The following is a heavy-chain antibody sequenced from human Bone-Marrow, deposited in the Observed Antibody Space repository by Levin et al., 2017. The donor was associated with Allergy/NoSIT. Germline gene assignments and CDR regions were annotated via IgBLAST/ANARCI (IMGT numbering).Heavy chain of an antibody. CDR3: ARGHSNSWFFGEAFDI. Sequence: KASETLSLTCTVSGGSISSRDYHWNWIRQHPGKGLEWIGHIFYNGKTYYKASLKSRVTISVDTSKNQFSLRLNSVSAADTAVYYCARGHSNSWFFGEAFDIWGQGTKVTVSS. D-gene: IGHD6-13*01. J-gene: IGHJ3*02. V-gene: IGHV4-31*03. CDR1: GGSISSRDYH. CDR2: IFYNGKT.